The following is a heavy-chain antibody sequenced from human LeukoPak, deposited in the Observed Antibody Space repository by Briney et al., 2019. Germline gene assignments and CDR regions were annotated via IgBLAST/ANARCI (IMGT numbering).Heavy chain of an antibody. CDR2: INGNNGKA. V-gene: IGHV1-18*04. J-gene: IGHJ4*02. CDR1: GYTFTGYY. Sequence: ASVKVSCKASGYTFTGYYMHWVRQAPGQGLEWMGWINGNNGKANYAQKLQGRVSMTTDTSTSTAYMELRSLRSDDTAVYYCVYYTNFRRRDYWGQGTLVTVSS. D-gene: IGHD4-11*01. CDR3: VYYTNFRRRDY.